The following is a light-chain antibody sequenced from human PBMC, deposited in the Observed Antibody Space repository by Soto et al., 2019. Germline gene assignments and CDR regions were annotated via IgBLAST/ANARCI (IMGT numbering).Light chain of an antibody. J-gene: IGKJ1*01. CDR2: GAT. Sequence: EIVMTQSPATLSVSPGGRATLSCRASQSVSNNYLAWYQQKPGQAPRLLIHGATTRATGIPARFSGSGSGTEFTLTISSLQSEDFAVYYCQQYNNWPRTFGQGTKVDIK. V-gene: IGKV3-15*01. CDR1: QSVSNN. CDR3: QQYNNWPRT.